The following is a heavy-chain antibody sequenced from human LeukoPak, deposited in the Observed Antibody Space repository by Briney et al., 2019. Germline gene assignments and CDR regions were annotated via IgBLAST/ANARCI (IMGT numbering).Heavy chain of an antibody. J-gene: IGHJ4*02. CDR1: GYTFTGYY. V-gene: IGHV1-2*04. CDR2: INLNNGGT. CDR3: ARDSATVTTPYFDY. Sequence: GASVKVSCKVSGYTFTGYYMNWVRQAPGQGLEWMGWINLNNGGTNYAQKFQGWVTMTRDTSISTAYMEVSRLRYDDTAVYYCARDSATVTTPYFDYWGQGSLVTVSS. D-gene: IGHD4-17*01.